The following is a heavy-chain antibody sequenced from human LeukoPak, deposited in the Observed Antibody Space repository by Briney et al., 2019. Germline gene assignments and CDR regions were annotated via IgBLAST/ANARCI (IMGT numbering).Heavy chain of an antibody. Sequence: SEALSLTCTVSGGSISSYYWSWIRQPPGKGLEWIGYIYYSGSTNSNPSLKSRVTISVDTSKNQFSLKLSSVTAADTAVYYCARHTGGWGSFDYWGQGTLVTVSS. CDR2: IYYSGST. D-gene: IGHD7-27*01. V-gene: IGHV4-59*08. J-gene: IGHJ4*02. CDR3: ARHTGGWGSFDY. CDR1: GGSISSYY.